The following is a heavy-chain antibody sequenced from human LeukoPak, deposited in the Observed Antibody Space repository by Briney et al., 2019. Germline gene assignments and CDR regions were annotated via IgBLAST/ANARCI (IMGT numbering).Heavy chain of an antibody. V-gene: IGHV3-21*01. CDR3: ARGNPTMVRVMDV. CDR2: ISSSSSYI. D-gene: IGHD3-10*01. J-gene: IGHJ6*02. CDR1: GFTFSSYS. Sequence: GGSLRLSCAASGFTFSSYSMNWVRQAPGKGLEWVSSISSSSSYIYYADSVKGRFTISRDNAKNSLYLQMNSLRAEDTAVYYCARGNPTMVRVMDVWGQGTTVTVSS.